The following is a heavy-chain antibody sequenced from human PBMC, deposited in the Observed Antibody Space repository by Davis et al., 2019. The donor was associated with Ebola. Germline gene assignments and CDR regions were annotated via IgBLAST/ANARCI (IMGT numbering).Heavy chain of an antibody. D-gene: IGHD2-2*01. Sequence: SETLSLTCTVSGCSISSSSYHWGWIRQPPGKGLEWIGSIYYSGSTNYNPSLKSRVTISVDTSKNQFSLKLSSVTAADTAVYYCARHAWYCSSTSCINWFDPWGQGTLVTVSS. V-gene: IGHV4-39*01. J-gene: IGHJ5*02. CDR2: IYYSGST. CDR3: ARHAWYCSSTSCINWFDP. CDR1: GCSISSSSYH.